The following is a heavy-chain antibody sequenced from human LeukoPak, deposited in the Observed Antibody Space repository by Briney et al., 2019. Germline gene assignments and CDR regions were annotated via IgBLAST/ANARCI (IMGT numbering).Heavy chain of an antibody. CDR3: ARAQLMLDYYDSSGWFGGLFDY. CDR2: INAGNGNT. Sequence: GASVKVSCKASGYTFTSYAMHWVRQAPGQRLEWMGWINAGNGNTKYSQKFQGRVTITRDTSASTAYMELSSLRSEDTAVYYCARAQLMLDYYDSSGWFGGLFDYWGQGTLVTVSS. CDR1: GYTFTSYA. D-gene: IGHD3-22*01. J-gene: IGHJ4*02. V-gene: IGHV1-3*01.